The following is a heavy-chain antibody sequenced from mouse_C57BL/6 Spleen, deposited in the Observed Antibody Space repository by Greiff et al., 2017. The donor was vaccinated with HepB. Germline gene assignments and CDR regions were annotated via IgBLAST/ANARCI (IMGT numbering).Heavy chain of an antibody. CDR3: ARSLYRWSFAY. CDR1: GYTFTDYY. D-gene: IGHD1-1*02. CDR2: INPNNGGT. Sequence: VQLQQSGPELVKPGASVKISCKASGYTFTDYYMNWVKQSHGKSLEWIGDINPNNGGTSYNQKFKGKATLTVDKSSSTAYMELRSLTSEDSAVYYCARSLYRWSFAYWGQGTLVTVSA. J-gene: IGHJ3*01. V-gene: IGHV1-26*01.